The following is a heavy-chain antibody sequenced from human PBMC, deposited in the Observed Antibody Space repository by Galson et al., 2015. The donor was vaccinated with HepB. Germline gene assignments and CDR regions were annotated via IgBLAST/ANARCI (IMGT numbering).Heavy chain of an antibody. CDR3: AHIYYGSGDYYYYYGMDV. CDR1: GFSLSISGMC. CDR2: IDWDDDK. D-gene: IGHD3-10*01. J-gene: IGHJ6*02. Sequence: PALVKPTQTLTLTCTFSGFSLSISGMCVSWIRQPPGKALEWLARIDWDDDKYYSTSLKTRLTISKDTSKNQVVLTMTNMDPVDTATYYCAHIYYGSGDYYYYYGMDVWGQGTTVTVSS. V-gene: IGHV2-70*11.